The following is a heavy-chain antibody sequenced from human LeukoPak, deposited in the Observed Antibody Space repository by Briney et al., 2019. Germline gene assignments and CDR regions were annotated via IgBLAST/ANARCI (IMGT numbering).Heavy chain of an antibody. CDR1: GGSISSYY. D-gene: IGHD6-19*01. J-gene: IGHJ3*02. Sequence: SETLSLTCTVSGGSISSYYWSWIRQPPGKGLEWIGYIYYSGSTNYNPSLKSRVIISVDTSKNQFSLKLSSVTAADTAVYYCARSHQQWLVMWANAFDIWGQGTMVTVSS. CDR2: IYYSGST. V-gene: IGHV4-59*01. CDR3: ARSHQQWLVMWANAFDI.